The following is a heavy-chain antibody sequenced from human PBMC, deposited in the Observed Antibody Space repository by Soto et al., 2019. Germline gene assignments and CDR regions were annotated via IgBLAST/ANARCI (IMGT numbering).Heavy chain of an antibody. V-gene: IGHV4-31*03. CDR1: GGSISSGGYY. CDR2: IYYSGST. D-gene: IGHD3-16*02. Sequence: QVQLQESGPGLVKPSQTLSLTCTVSGGSISSGGYYWSWIRQHPGKGLEWIGYIYYSGSTYYNPSLKSRVTISVDTSKNQFSLKLSSVTVADTAVYYCASTDPSTVWGSYRYWYFDLWGRGTLVTVSS. J-gene: IGHJ2*01. CDR3: ASTDPSTVWGSYRYWYFDL.